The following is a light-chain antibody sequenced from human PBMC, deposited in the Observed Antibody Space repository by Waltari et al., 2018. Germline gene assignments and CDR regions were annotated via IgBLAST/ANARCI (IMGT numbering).Light chain of an antibody. CDR1: SGHSTNI. J-gene: IGLJ3*02. V-gene: IGLV4-69*01. CDR3: QTGGHGTWV. CDR2: VNSEGSH. Sequence: QLVLTQSPSASASLGASVKLTCTLDSGHSTNIIAWHQQQPQKGPRYLLKVNSEGSHSKGDEIPDRFSGSSSRSGTERYLTIASVQSEDEADYYCQTGGHGTWVFGGGTNLTVL.